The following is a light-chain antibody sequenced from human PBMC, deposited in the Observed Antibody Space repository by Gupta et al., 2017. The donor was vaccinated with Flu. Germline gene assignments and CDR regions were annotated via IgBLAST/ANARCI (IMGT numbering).Light chain of an antibody. V-gene: IGKV1-9*01. CDR2: YAS. Sequence: DIYLTQSPSLLSASSGDSVTVTCRPSQDMNTHLTWYQHKPGKAPKLLIYYASTLQSGVPSRFSGSGSGAEFTLTISSLQPEDIATYYCLQIHTYPLTFGEGTKVEIK. CDR3: LQIHTYPLT. CDR1: QDMNTH. J-gene: IGKJ4*01.